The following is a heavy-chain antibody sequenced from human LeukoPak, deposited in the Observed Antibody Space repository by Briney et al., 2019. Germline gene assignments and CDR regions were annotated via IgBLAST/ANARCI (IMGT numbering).Heavy chain of an antibody. D-gene: IGHD6-19*01. Sequence: DPSETLSLTCAVYGGSFSGYYWSWVRQPPGKGVEWVGEINHSGSTNYNPSLKSRVTISVDTSKNHFSLKLSSVTAADTAVYYCARGWYSSYFDYWGQGTLVTVSS. J-gene: IGHJ4*02. V-gene: IGHV4-34*01. CDR1: GGSFSGYY. CDR2: INHSGST. CDR3: ARGWYSSYFDY.